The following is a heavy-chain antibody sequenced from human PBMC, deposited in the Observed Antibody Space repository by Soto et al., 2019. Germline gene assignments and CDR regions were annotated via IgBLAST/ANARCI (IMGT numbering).Heavy chain of an antibody. CDR3: VSPDLPSSGDYGMDV. Sequence: GGSLKLSCAASGFTFSDYYMSWIRQAPGKGLKWVSYISSRSSYTNYADYVKGRFTISRDNAKISLYLQMNSLRAEDTAVYYCVSPDLPSSGDYGMDVWGQGTTVTVSS. CDR2: ISSRSSYT. CDR1: GFTFSDYY. V-gene: IGHV3-11*03. J-gene: IGHJ6*02. D-gene: IGHD4-17*01.